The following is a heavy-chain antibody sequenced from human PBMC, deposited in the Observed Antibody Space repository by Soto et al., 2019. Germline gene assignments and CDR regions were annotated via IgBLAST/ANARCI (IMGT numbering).Heavy chain of an antibody. CDR3: AKTFADPENYYYYGMDV. Sequence: GGSLRLSCVASGFTFSNAWINWVRQAPGKGLEWVGRIKSKIDGGTTDFAAPVKGRFAISRDDSKNTLYLQMNSLRAEDTAVYYCAKTFADPENYYYYGMDVWGQGTTVTVS. CDR2: IKSKIDGGTT. V-gene: IGHV3-15*07. CDR1: GFTFSNAW. J-gene: IGHJ6*02.